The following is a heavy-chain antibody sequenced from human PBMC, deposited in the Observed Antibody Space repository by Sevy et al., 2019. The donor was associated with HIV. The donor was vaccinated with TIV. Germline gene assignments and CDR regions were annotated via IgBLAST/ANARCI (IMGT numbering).Heavy chain of an antibody. Sequence: SETLSLTCTVSGGSISSSSYYWGWIRQPPGKGLEWIGSIYYSGGTYYNPSLKSRVTISVDTSKNQCSLKLSSVTAADTAVYYCARHVGSSWYGGEYDFDYWGQGTLVTVSS. D-gene: IGHD6-13*01. J-gene: IGHJ4*02. CDR1: GGSISSSSYY. CDR3: ARHVGSSWYGGEYDFDY. CDR2: IYYSGGT. V-gene: IGHV4-39*01.